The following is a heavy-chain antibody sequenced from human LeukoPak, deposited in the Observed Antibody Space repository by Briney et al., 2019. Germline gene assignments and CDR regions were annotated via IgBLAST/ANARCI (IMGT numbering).Heavy chain of an antibody. CDR1: GHTFTGYY. CDR2: INANSGDT. Sequence: PTASVKVSCKASGHTFTGYYMHWVRQAPGQGLEWMGWINANSGDTNYAQKFQGKVTMTRDTSISTAYMELSSLRSEDTAVYYCARANIYDYYDSSGYHRSFDYWGQGTLVTVSS. V-gene: IGHV1-2*02. CDR3: ARANIYDYYDSSGYHRSFDY. D-gene: IGHD3-22*01. J-gene: IGHJ4*02.